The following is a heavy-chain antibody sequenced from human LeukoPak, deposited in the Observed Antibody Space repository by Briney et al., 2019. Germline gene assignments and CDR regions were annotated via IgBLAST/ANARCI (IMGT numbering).Heavy chain of an antibody. CDR2: ISGSGVST. Sequence: QPGGSLRLSCAASGFTFSSYAMGWVRQAPGKGLEWVSGISGSGVSTYYADSVKGRFTISRDNSKNTLYLQMNSLRAEDTAVYYCAKDATVTTRLLAGWGQGTLVTVTS. J-gene: IGHJ4*02. CDR3: AKDATVTTRLLAG. D-gene: IGHD4-17*01. V-gene: IGHV3-23*01. CDR1: GFTFSSYA.